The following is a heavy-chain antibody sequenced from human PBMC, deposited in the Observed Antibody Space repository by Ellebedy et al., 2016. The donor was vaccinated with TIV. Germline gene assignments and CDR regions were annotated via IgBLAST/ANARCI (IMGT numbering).Heavy chain of an antibody. Sequence: GESLKISXAASGVTFSSDGMHWVRQAPGKGLEWVAVIWYDGSNEYYADSVKGRFTISRDNSKNTLYLQMNSLRAEDTAIYYCARGSNPGIPNRLSTHYMDVWGKGTTVTVSS. CDR2: IWYDGSNE. D-gene: IGHD1-14*01. V-gene: IGHV3-33*01. J-gene: IGHJ6*03. CDR1: GVTFSSDG. CDR3: ARGSNPGIPNRLSTHYMDV.